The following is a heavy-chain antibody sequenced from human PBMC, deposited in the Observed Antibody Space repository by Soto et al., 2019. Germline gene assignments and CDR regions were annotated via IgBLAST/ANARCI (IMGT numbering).Heavy chain of an antibody. CDR3: ARVEGSASSAGD. J-gene: IGHJ4*02. Sequence: QVQMVQSGAEVKNPGASVKVSYKASGYSFTTYYIHWVRQAPGQGLEWMGFIHPNTGRTKYAQKFQGRVTMTSDTSIKTAYMELNRLTSDDAAMYYCARVEGSASSAGDWGQGTLVTVS. CDR2: IHPNTGRT. CDR1: GYSFTTYY. D-gene: IGHD6-6*01. V-gene: IGHV1-2*02.